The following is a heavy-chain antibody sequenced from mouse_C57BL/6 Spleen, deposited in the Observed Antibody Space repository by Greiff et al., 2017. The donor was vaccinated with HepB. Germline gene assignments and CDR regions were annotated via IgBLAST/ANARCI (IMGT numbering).Heavy chain of an antibody. CDR3: ARILSSYYWYFDV. Sequence: EVQLQQSGPVLVKPGASVKMSCKASGYTFTDYYMNWVKQSHGKSLEWIGVINPYNGGTSYNQKFKGKATLTVDKSSSTAYMELNSLTSEDSAVYDCARILSSYYWYFDVWGTGTTVTVSS. V-gene: IGHV1-19*01. D-gene: IGHD1-1*01. CDR2: INPYNGGT. CDR1: GYTFTDYY. J-gene: IGHJ1*03.